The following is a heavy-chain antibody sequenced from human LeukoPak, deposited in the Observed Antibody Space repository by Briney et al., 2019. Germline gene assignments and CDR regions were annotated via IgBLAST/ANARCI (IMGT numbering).Heavy chain of an antibody. V-gene: IGHV4-31*03. CDR3: ARESYGASVFDY. CDR1: GGSISSGGSY. D-gene: IGHD4-17*01. CDR2: IYYSGST. Sequence: SETLSLTCTVSGGSISSGGSYWSWIRQHPGKGLEWIGYIYYSGSTYYNPSLKSRVTISVDTSKNQFSLKLNSVTAADTAVYYCARESYGASVFDYWGQGTLVTVSS. J-gene: IGHJ4*02.